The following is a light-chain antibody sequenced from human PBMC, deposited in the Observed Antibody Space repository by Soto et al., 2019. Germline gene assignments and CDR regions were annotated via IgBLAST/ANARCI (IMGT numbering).Light chain of an antibody. CDR2: EVT. CDR1: SSDVGAYIY. V-gene: IGLV2-14*01. Sequence: QSVLTQPASVSGSPGQSITISCTGTSSDVGAYIYVSWYQHHPGKAPTVMIYEVTNRPSGVSDRFSGSKSGNTASLTISGLQAEDEADYSCCSFAGSYSYVFGTGTKVTVL. CDR3: CSFAGSYSYV. J-gene: IGLJ1*01.